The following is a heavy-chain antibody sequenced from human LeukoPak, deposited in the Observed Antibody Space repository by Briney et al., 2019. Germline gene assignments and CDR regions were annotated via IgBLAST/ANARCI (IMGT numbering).Heavy chain of an antibody. CDR2: IYYSGNT. Sequence: PSETLSLTCTVSGGSISSSNYYWGWIRQPPGKGLEWIGIIYYSGNTYCNPSLKSRVTISVDTSKSQFFLRLSSVTAADTAVYHCARQRRDGYNYVDFWGQGTLVTVSS. CDR3: ARQRRDGYNYVDF. J-gene: IGHJ4*02. V-gene: IGHV4-39*01. D-gene: IGHD5-24*01. CDR1: GGSISSSNYY.